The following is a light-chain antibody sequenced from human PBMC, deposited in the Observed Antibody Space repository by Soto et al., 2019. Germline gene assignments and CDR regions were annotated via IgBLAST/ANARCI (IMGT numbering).Light chain of an antibody. CDR2: DAS. V-gene: IGKV1-5*01. Sequence: DIQMTQSPSTLSAFVGDRVTITCRASQSIGRWLAWYQQKPGKAPKLLIYDASSLESGVPSRFSGSGSVTEFTLTISSLPPDDFATYYCQQYNTYSPERTFGQGTKVDIK. CDR1: QSIGRW. J-gene: IGKJ1*01. CDR3: QQYNTYSPERT.